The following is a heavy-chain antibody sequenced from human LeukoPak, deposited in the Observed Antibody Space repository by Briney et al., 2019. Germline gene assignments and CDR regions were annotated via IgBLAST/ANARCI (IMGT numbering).Heavy chain of an antibody. J-gene: IGHJ4*02. D-gene: IGHD4-17*01. CDR3: AREDGDYFYFDY. CDR1: GGSISSYY. Sequence: SETLSLTCTVSGGSISSYYWSWLRQPPGKGLEWIGYIYYSGSTNYNPSLRSRVTISIDTSKNQFSLKLSSVTAADTAVYYCAREDGDYFYFDYWGQGTLVTVSS. V-gene: IGHV4-59*01. CDR2: IYYSGST.